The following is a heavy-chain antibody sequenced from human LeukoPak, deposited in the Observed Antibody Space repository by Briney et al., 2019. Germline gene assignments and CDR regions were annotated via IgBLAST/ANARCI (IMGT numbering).Heavy chain of an antibody. D-gene: IGHD3-9*01. CDR3: ARTGYLKPIDS. CDR2: IYSSGTT. J-gene: IGHJ4*02. CDR1: GFTVSSNY. V-gene: IGHV3-66*02. Sequence: GGSLRLSCIASGFTVSSNYMTWVRQAPGKGLEWVSIIYSSGTTYYADSVKGRFTISRDNSKNTLYLQMNSLRTEDTAVYYCARTGYLKPIDSWGQGTLVTVSS.